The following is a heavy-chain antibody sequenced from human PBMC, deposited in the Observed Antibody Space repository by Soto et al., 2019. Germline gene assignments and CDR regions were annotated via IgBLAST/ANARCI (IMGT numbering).Heavy chain of an antibody. Sequence: PWGSLRLSCAASGFTFINAWIICFRHSPGKGLEWVGRIKSKTDGGTTDYAAPVKGRFTISRDDSKNTLYLQMNSLKTEDTAVYYCTTADYYYDSSGYYYVNTDYWGQGTLVTVSS. D-gene: IGHD3-22*01. CDR2: IKSKTDGGTT. J-gene: IGHJ4*02. CDR1: GFTFINAW. V-gene: IGHV3-15*01. CDR3: TTADYYYDSSGYYYVNTDY.